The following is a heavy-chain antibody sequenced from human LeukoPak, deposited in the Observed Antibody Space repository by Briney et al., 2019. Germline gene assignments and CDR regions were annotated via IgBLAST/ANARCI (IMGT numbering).Heavy chain of an antibody. CDR2: IYYSGST. CDR3: ARDQGGWHSYYYYGMDV. J-gene: IGHJ6*02. D-gene: IGHD6-19*01. V-gene: IGHV4-39*07. Sequence: PSETLSLTCTVSGGSISSSSYYWGWIRQSPGKGLEWIGSIYYSGSTYYNPSLKSRVTISVDTSKNQFSLKLSSVTAADTAVYYCARDQGGWHSYYYYGMDVWGQGTTVTVSS. CDR1: GGSISSSSYY.